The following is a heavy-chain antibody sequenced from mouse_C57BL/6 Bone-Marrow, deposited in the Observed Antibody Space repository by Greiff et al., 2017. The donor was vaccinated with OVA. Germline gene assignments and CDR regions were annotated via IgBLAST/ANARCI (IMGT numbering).Heavy chain of an antibody. Sequence: EVKLVESGPELVKPGASVKISCKASGYSFTGYYMNWVKQSPEKSLEWIGEINPSTGGTTYNQKFKAKATLTVDKSSSTAYMQLKSLTSEDSAIYYCARWAGGNYVVLYAMDYWGQGTSVTVSS. V-gene: IGHV1-42*01. CDR1: GYSFTGYY. D-gene: IGHD2-1*01. J-gene: IGHJ4*01. CDR3: ARWAGGNYVVLYAMDY. CDR2: INPSTGGT.